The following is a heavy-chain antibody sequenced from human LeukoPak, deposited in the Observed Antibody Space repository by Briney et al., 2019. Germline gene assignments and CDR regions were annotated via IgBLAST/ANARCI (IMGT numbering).Heavy chain of an antibody. J-gene: IGHJ4*02. CDR2: IIPIFGTA. Sequence: SVKVSFKASGGTFSIYAISWVRQAPGQGLEWMGGIIPIFGTANYAQKFQGRVTITADESTSTAYMELSSLRSEDTAVYYCARSLDVDIVATTHFDYWGQGTLVTVSS. CDR3: ARSLDVDIVATTHFDY. CDR1: GGTFSIYA. D-gene: IGHD5-12*01. V-gene: IGHV1-69*13.